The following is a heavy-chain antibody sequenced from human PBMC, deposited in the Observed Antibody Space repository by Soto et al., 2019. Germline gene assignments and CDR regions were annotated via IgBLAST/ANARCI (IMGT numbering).Heavy chain of an antibody. CDR1: ADTFTSYY. CDR3: ARLHVLLWFGELLTGLWFDP. V-gene: IGHV1-46*01. D-gene: IGHD3-10*01. Sequence: ASVKVSCKAPADTFTSYYIHWVRQAPGHGLEWMGIINPNGGSTRFAQTFQGRITMTRDTSTSTVYMELRSLRSEDTAVYYCARLHVLLWFGELLTGLWFDPWGQGTLVTVSS. J-gene: IGHJ5*02. CDR2: INPNGGST.